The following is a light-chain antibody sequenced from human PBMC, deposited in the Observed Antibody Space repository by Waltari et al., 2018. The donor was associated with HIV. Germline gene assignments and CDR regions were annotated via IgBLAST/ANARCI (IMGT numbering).Light chain of an antibody. V-gene: IGLV3-21*02. Sequence: SFVLTQPPSVSVAPGQTARITCGGNNIGDQTVHWYQQKPGQAPLLVVYDDGDRPSGIPERFSGSNSWNTATLTISRVEAGDEADYYCQVWDASSDHLVIFGGGTKLTVL. J-gene: IGLJ2*01. CDR2: DDG. CDR1: NIGDQT. CDR3: QVWDASSDHLVI.